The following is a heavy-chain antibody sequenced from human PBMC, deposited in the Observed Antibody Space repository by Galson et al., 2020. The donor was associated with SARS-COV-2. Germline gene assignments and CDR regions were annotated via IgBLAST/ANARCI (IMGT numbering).Heavy chain of an antibody. V-gene: IGHV4-38-2*01. D-gene: IGHD2-2*01. Sequence: SETLSLTCSVSGYSITSGFFWGWIRQPPGQGLEWIATIHHSGSTYYKPSLKSRVTISVDTSKNQFSLRLTSVTASDTAMYYCASGLVAVPAAMAWFDPWGQGALVTVSS. CDR2: IHHSGST. CDR3: ASGLVAVPAAMAWFDP. CDR1: GYSITSGFF. J-gene: IGHJ5*02.